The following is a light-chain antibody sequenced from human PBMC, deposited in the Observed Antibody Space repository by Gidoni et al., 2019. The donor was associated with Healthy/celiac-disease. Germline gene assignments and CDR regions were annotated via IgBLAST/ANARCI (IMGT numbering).Light chain of an antibody. J-gene: IGKJ2*01. CDR2: GAS. CDR1: QSVSSSY. Sequence: EIVLTQSPGTLSLSPGERATLSCRASQSVSSSYLAWYQQKPGQAPRLLIYGASSSATGIPDRFSGSGSGTDFTLTIRRLEPEDFAVYYCQQYGSSSYTFGQGTKLEIK. CDR3: QQYGSSSYT. V-gene: IGKV3-20*01.